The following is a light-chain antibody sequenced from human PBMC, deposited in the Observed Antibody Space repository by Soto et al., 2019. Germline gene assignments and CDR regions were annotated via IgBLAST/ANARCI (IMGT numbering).Light chain of an antibody. V-gene: IGKV1-5*01. CDR1: QIISNW. J-gene: IGKJ2*01. Sequence: DIQMTQSPSTLSASVGDRVTINCRASQIISNWLAWYQQKPGKAPNLLIYGASSLQSGVPSRFSGSGSGTEFTLTISSLQPEDFATYYCQQYDSYPYTFGQGTKLEIK. CDR3: QQYDSYPYT. CDR2: GAS.